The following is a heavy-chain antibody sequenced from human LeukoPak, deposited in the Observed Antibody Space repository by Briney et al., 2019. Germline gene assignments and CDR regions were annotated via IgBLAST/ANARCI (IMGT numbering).Heavy chain of an antibody. CDR2: ISAYNGNT. CDR3: AREWGSFYYYGSGSYYPLGHFDY. J-gene: IGHJ4*02. V-gene: IGHV1-18*01. CDR1: GYTFTSYG. Sequence: ASVTVSCKASGYTFTSYGISWVRQAPGQGLEWMGWISAYNGNTNYAQKLQGRVTMTTDTSTSTAYMELRSLRSDDTAVYYCAREWGSFYYYGSGSYYPLGHFDYWGQGTLVTVSS. D-gene: IGHD3-10*01.